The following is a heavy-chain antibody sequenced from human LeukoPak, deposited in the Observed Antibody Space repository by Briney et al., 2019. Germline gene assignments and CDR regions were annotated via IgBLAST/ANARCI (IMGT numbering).Heavy chain of an antibody. CDR1: GFTFSSYA. D-gene: IGHD6-19*01. Sequence: GGSLRLSCAASGFTFSSYAMSWVRQAPGKGLEWVSAISGSGGSTYDADSVKGRFTISRDNSKNTLYLQMNSLRAEDTAVYYCAIISSGWDIDYWGQGTLVTVSS. J-gene: IGHJ4*02. CDR3: AIISSGWDIDY. CDR2: ISGSGGST. V-gene: IGHV3-23*01.